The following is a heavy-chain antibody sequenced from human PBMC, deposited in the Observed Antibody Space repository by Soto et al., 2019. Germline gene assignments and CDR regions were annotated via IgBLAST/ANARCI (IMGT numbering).Heavy chain of an antibody. J-gene: IGHJ4*02. CDR1: GGSISSSSYY. CDR2: IYYSGST. V-gene: IGHV4-39*01. D-gene: IGHD4-4*01. Sequence: SETLSLTCTVSGGSISSSSYYWGWIRQPPGKGLEWIGSIYYSGSTYYNPSLKSRVTISVDTSKNQFSLKLSSVTAADTAVYYCATVMTTVTPHLNWGQGTLVTVSS. CDR3: ATVMTTVTPHLN.